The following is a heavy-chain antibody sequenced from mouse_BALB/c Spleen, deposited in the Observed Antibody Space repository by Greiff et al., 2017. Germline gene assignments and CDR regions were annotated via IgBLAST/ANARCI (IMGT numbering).Heavy chain of an antibody. CDR1: GYTFTSYT. Sequence: QVQLKQSAAELARPGASVKMSCKASGYTFTSYTMHWVKQRPGQGLEWIGYINPSSGYTEYNQKFKDKTTLTADKSSSTAYMQLSSLTSEDSAVYYCARPGDGKLDYWGQGTTLTVSS. V-gene: IGHV1-4*02. D-gene: IGHD2-1*01. CDR3: ARPGDGKLDY. CDR2: INPSSGYT. J-gene: IGHJ2*01.